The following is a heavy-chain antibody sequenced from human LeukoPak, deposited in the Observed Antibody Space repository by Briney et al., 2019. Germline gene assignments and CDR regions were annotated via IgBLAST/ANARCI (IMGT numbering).Heavy chain of an antibody. V-gene: IGHV4-39*01. J-gene: IGHJ5*02. CDR1: GGSISSSSYY. CDR3: SSYKSGGYYVNNYFDP. Sequence: SETLSLTCTVSGGSISSSSYYWGWIRQPPGKGLEWIGSIYYSGTTYYNPSLKSRVTISVDTSKNQFSLKLSSVTAADTAVYYCSSYKSGGYYVNNYFDPWGQGTLVTVSS. CDR2: IYYSGTT. D-gene: IGHD1-26*01.